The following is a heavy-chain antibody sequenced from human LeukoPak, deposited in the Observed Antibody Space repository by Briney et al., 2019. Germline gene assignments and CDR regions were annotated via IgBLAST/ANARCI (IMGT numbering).Heavy chain of an antibody. V-gene: IGHV1-46*01. CDR2: INPSGGST. D-gene: IGHD3-3*01. J-gene: IGHJ4*02. CDR1: GYTFISYY. CDR3: ARGIPSHFDFWSGYLFDY. Sequence: ASVKVSCMASGYTFISYYMHWVRQAPGQGLEWVGIINPSGGSTNYAQKFQGRVNMTRDTSTSIVYMELRSLGSEDTAVYYCARGIPSHFDFWSGYLFDYWGQGTLVTVSS.